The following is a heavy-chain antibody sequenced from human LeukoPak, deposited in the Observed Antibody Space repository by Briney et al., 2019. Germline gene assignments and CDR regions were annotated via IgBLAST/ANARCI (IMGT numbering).Heavy chain of an antibody. CDR3: AKGGSYYGSGSYYNPNFDY. CDR2: ISYDGSNK. Sequence: GRSLRLSCAASGFTFSSYGMHWVRQAPGKGLEWVAVISYDGSNKYYADSVKGRFTISRDNSKNTLYLQMNSLRAEDTAVYYCAKGGSYYGSGSYYNPNFDYWGQGTLVTVSS. J-gene: IGHJ4*02. D-gene: IGHD3-10*01. V-gene: IGHV3-30*18. CDR1: GFTFSSYG.